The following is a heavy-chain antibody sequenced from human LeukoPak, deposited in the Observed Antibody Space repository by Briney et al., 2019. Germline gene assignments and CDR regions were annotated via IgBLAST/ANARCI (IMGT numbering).Heavy chain of an antibody. CDR2: INQDGGEK. Sequence: PGGSLRLSCAASGFTISSHWMSWVRQAPGKGLEWVANINQDGGEKNFVDSVKGRFTISRDNAKNSLYMQMNSLKVEDTAVYYCAREGYSTSSVFRNWGQGTLVSVSS. CDR3: AREGYSTSSVFRN. CDR1: GFTISSHW. J-gene: IGHJ4*02. V-gene: IGHV3-7*01. D-gene: IGHD6-6*01.